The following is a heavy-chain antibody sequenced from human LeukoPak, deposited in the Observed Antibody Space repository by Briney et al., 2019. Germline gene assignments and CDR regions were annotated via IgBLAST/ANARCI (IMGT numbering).Heavy chain of an antibody. D-gene: IGHD3-10*01. J-gene: IGHJ4*02. CDR1: GFTFSDYH. CDR2: ISGSGSTT. V-gene: IGHV3-11*01. Sequence: GRSLRLSCVASGFTFSDYHMSWIRQAPGKGPEWLSYISGSGSTTYYAESVRGRFTISRDNSQSSLYLQMNSLRTEDTAVYFCAKRGDYFDVWGPGALVTVSS. CDR3: AKRGDYFDV.